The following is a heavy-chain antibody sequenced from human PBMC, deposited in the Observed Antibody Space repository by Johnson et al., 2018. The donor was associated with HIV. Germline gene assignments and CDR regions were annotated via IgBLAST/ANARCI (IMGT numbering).Heavy chain of an antibody. CDR2: ISSSGSTM. CDR1: GLTFSDYY. J-gene: IGHJ3*02. D-gene: IGHD5-18*01. Sequence: QVQLVESGGGLVKPGGSLRLSCAAPGLTFSDYYMTWIRQAPGKGLEWVSYISSSGSTMYYADSVKGRFTISRDNAKNSLYLQMNSLRAEDTALYYCARADTAMVRGAFDIWGQGTMVTVSS. V-gene: IGHV3-11*01. CDR3: ARADTAMVRGAFDI.